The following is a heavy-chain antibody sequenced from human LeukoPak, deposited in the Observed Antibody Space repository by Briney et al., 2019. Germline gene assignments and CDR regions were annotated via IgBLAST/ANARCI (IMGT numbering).Heavy chain of an antibody. D-gene: IGHD2-8*01. Sequence: GGSLRLSCAVSGLNFRSFWMSWVRQAPGKGLEWVANIKQDETEKFYVDSVKGRFTISRDNAKNSLYLQMNSLRVEDSAVYYCARGFYFSMTELYYLDLWGRGTLVTVSS. V-gene: IGHV3-7*04. J-gene: IGHJ2*01. CDR3: ARGFYFSMTELYYLDL. CDR1: GLNFRSFW. CDR2: IKQDETEK.